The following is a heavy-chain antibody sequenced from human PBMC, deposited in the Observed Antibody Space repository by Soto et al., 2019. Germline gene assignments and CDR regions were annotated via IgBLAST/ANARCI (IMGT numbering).Heavy chain of an antibody. CDR3: AKDGVLMHLGVYYFDY. CDR1: GFTFSSYG. D-gene: IGHD2-8*01. V-gene: IGHV3-30*18. Sequence: PGGSLRLSCAASGFTFSSYGMHWVRQAPGKGLEWVAVISYDGSNKYYADSVKGRFTISRDNSKITLYLQMNSLRAEDTAVYYCAKDGVLMHLGVYYFDYWGQGTLVTVSS. J-gene: IGHJ4*02. CDR2: ISYDGSNK.